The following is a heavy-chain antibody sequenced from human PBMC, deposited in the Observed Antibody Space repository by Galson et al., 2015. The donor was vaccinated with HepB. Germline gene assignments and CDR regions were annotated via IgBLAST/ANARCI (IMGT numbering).Heavy chain of an antibody. CDR3: ARGTYCGAGRCDPSGSGFDY. Sequence: SLRLSCAASGFDFNKYDMQWVRRAPGKGLEWVSGISXXSGYIVXXDSGXXXXTXSRXNAXXSLYLEMRSLRTDDTAVYYCARGTYCGAGRCDPSGSGFDYWGQGAXXXVSS. CDR2: ISXXSGYI. J-gene: IGHJ4*02. CDR1: GFDFNKYD. V-gene: IGHV3-9*01. D-gene: IGHD2-15*01.